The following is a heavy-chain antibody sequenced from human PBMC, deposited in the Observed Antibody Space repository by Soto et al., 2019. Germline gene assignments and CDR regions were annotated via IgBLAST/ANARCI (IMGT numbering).Heavy chain of an antibody. CDR1: GYTFSGFY. V-gene: IGHV1-2*02. CDR2: INPNSGGT. D-gene: IGHD6-19*01. J-gene: IGHJ4*02. CDR3: ASAAVTGTAGLDF. Sequence: ASVKVSCKASGYTFSGFYMHWVRQAPGQGLEWMGWINPNSGGTKSAEKFQGRVTMTRDTSISTAYMELSRLTSDDTAVYYCASAAVTGTAGLDFWGQGTQVTV.